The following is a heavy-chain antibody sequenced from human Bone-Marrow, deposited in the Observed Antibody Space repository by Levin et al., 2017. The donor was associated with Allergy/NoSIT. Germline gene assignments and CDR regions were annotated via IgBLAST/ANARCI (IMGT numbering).Heavy chain of an antibody. V-gene: IGHV3-33*01. CDR1: GFTFSSYG. Sequence: PGGSLRLSCAASGFTFSSYGMHWVRQAPGKGLEWVAVIWYDGSNKYYADSVKGRFTISRDNSKNTLYLQMNSLRAEDTAVYYCARSERAVAGPDYWGQGTLVSVSS. J-gene: IGHJ4*02. D-gene: IGHD6-19*01. CDR3: ARSERAVAGPDY. CDR2: IWYDGSNK.